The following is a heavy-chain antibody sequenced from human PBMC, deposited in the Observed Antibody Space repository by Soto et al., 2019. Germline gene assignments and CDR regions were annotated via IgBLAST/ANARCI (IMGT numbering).Heavy chain of an antibody. D-gene: IGHD2-15*01. Sequence: QVQLQESGPGLVKPSGTLSLTCAVSSGSISSSNWWSWVRQPPGKGLEWIGEIYHSGSTNYNPSLESRVTISVDKSKNQCALKLSSVTAADTAVYYCARVYCSGGSCYRGAFDIWGQGTMVTVSS. CDR2: IYHSGST. CDR3: ARVYCSGGSCYRGAFDI. V-gene: IGHV4-4*02. J-gene: IGHJ3*02. CDR1: SGSISSSNW.